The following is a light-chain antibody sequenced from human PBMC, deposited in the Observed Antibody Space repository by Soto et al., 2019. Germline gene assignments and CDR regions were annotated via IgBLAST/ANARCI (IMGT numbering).Light chain of an antibody. Sequence: QSALTQPRSVSGSPGQSVTISCTGTSSDVGDYNYVSWYQQHPGKAPKLMIYDVNKRPSGVPDRFSGSKSGNTASLTISGLQAEDEADYHCCSYAGSYMVFGGGTQLTVL. J-gene: IGLJ3*02. V-gene: IGLV2-11*01. CDR2: DVN. CDR1: SSDVGDYNY. CDR3: CSYAGSYMV.